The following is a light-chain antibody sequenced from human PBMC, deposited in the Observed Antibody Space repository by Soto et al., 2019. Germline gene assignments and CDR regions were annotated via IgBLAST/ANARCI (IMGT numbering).Light chain of an antibody. Sequence: EKVITQSPGTLSVSPGERATLSCRSSQSVRSTLAWYQQNPGQPPRLLIYDASSRATGIPSRFSSSGSGKEFILTISRLKYEDSAVYCGQQYDNWTRTFGQGTKVDIK. J-gene: IGKJ1*01. CDR3: QQYDNWTRT. CDR2: DAS. V-gene: IGKV3-15*01. CDR1: QSVRST.